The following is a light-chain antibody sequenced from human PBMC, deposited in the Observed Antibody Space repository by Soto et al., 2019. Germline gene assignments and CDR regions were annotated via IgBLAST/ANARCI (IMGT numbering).Light chain of an antibody. J-gene: IGKJ5*01. CDR2: DAS. CDR3: QQYNTYST. V-gene: IGKV1-17*01. CDR1: QGIRND. Sequence: QLTQSRASLSAAVVDRVTINLRASQGIRNDLGWYQQKPGKAPQALIYDASSLKSGVPSRFSGNGSGTEFTLTISSLQPDDFATYYCQQYNTYSTFGQGTRLEIK.